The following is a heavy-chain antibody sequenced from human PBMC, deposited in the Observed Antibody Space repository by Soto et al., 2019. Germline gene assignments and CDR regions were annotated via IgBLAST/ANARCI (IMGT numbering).Heavy chain of an antibody. J-gene: IGHJ6*02. CDR2: IFFTGIT. V-gene: IGHV4-61*01. CDR1: GGSVSSGSHH. Sequence: SETLPLTCTVSGGSVSSGSHHWVWIRQPPGKALEWVGYIFFTGITNYNPSLESRVTIAVDTSKNQFSLKLRSVTAADTAVYYCARDGHGMDVWGQGATVTVSS. CDR3: ARDGHGMDV.